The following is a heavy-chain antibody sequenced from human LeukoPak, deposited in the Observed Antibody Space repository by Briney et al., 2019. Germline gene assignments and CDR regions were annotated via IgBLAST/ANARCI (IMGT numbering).Heavy chain of an antibody. CDR2: INPTGDST. D-gene: IGHD2-8*02. CDR1: GHTLTNNH. V-gene: IGHV1-46*01. CDR3: ARVLWHSTGWYDL. J-gene: IGHJ5*02. Sequence: ASVKVSCKASGHTLTNNHVHWVRQAPGQGLEWVGMINPTGDSTTSAEKFRGRVTMTRDTSTSTVSMDLSSLRPEDTAVCYCARVLWHSTGWYDLWGQGTLVTVSS.